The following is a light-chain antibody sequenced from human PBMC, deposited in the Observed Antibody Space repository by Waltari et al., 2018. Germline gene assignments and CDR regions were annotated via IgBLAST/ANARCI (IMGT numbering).Light chain of an antibody. CDR1: STDVGVYNY. CDR3: SSYAGGNDVG. CDR2: EVS. V-gene: IGLV2-8*01. Sequence: QSALTQPPSASGSPGPSVTISCTGTSTDVGVYNYVSWYQPFPGKAPKPIIYEVSTRPSGVPDRFSGSKSGNTASLTVSGLQAEDEGYYYCSSYAGGNDVGFGGGTKLTVL. J-gene: IGLJ2*01.